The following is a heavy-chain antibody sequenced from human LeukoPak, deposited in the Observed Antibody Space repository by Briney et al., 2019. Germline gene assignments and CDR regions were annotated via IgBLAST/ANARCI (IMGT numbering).Heavy chain of an antibody. Sequence: WASVKVSCKASGYTFTSYGISWVRQAPGQGLEWMGWISAYNDNTNYAHKLQGRVTMTTDTSTSTAYMELRSLRSDDTAVYYCARVHYDILTGYSYFDYWGQGTLVTVSS. CDR1: GYTFTSYG. CDR2: ISAYNDNT. J-gene: IGHJ4*02. V-gene: IGHV1-18*01. CDR3: ARVHYDILTGYSYFDY. D-gene: IGHD3-9*01.